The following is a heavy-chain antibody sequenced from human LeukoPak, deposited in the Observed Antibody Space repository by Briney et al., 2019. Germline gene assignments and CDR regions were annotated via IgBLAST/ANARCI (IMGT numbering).Heavy chain of an antibody. V-gene: IGHV3-7*01. CDR1: GFTFSRYW. CDR3: ARESYYSDSSGSFDY. CDR2: IKQDGSDK. J-gene: IGHJ4*02. Sequence: GGSLRFSCAASGFTFSRYWMSWVRQAPGKGLEWVANIKQDGSDKYYVDSVKGRFTISRDNAKNSLYLQINSLRAEDTAVYYCARESYYSDSSGSFDYWGQGTLVTVSS. D-gene: IGHD3-22*01.